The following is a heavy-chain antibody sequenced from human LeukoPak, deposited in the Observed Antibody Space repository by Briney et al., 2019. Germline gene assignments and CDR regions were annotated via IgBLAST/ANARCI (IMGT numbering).Heavy chain of an antibody. CDR1: GFPFSSYS. J-gene: IGHJ6*02. V-gene: IGHV3-53*01. CDR3: ARALHWYYGMDV. Sequence: GSLRLSCAASGFPFSSYSMNWVRQAPGKGMEWVSVIYSGGSTYYADSVKGRFTISRDNSKNTLYLQMNSLRAEDTAVYYCARALHWYYGMDVWGQGTTVTVSS. CDR2: IYSGGST.